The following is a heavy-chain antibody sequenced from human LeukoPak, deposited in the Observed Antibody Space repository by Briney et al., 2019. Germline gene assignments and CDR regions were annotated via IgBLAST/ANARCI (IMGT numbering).Heavy chain of an antibody. CDR2: ISGSGGST. V-gene: IGHV3-23*01. CDR3: AKGVVVVVAGNGIDY. J-gene: IGHJ4*02. D-gene: IGHD2-15*01. CDR1: GFTFSSYA. Sequence: PGGSLRLSCAASGFTFSSYAMSWVRQAPGKGLEWVSAISGSGGSTYYADSVKGRFTISRDNSKNTLYLQMNSLRAEDTAVYYCAKGVVVVVAGNGIDYWGQGTLVTVSS.